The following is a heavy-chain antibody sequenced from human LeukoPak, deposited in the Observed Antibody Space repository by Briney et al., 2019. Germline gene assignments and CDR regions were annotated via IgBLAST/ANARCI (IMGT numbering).Heavy chain of an antibody. CDR2: INSDGSST. CDR3: ARGMYYDILTGYYSDDAFDI. V-gene: IGHV3-74*01. Sequence: GGSLRLSCAASGFTFSSYWMHWVRQAPGRGLVWVSRINSDGSSTSYADSVKGRFTISRDNAKNTLYLQMNSLRAEDTAVYYCARGMYYDILTGYYSDDAFDIWGQGTMVTVSS. J-gene: IGHJ3*02. CDR1: GFTFSSYW. D-gene: IGHD3-9*01.